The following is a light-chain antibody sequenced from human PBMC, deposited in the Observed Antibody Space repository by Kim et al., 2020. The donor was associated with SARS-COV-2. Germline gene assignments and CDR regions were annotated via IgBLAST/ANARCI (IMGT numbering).Light chain of an antibody. CDR1: QNVRSGY. J-gene: IGKJ5*01. CDR3: QQYTSSPIT. CDR2: DTS. Sequence: PGEGAPPSDRASQNVRSGYLAWYQQKPGQAPRLLMYDTSSRATGIPDRFSGSGSGTDFTLTISRLEPDDFAVYYCQQYTSSPITFGQGTRLEIK. V-gene: IGKV3-20*01.